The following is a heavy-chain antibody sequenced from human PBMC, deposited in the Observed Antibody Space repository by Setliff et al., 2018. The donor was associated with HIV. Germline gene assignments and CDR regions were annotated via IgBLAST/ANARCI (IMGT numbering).Heavy chain of an antibody. CDR2: INYSGTT. CDR1: GDSVSSASYY. CDR3: ASEAWTSYRSSSGYYYYYMDV. Sequence: ASETLSLTCTVSGDSVSSASYYWSWIRQPPGKGLEWIGYINYSGTTKYNPSLKSRVTISVDTSKNQFSLKLSSVTAADTAVYYCASEAWTSYRSSSGYYYYYMDVWGKGTTVTVSS. J-gene: IGHJ6*03. V-gene: IGHV4-61*01. D-gene: IGHD6-6*01.